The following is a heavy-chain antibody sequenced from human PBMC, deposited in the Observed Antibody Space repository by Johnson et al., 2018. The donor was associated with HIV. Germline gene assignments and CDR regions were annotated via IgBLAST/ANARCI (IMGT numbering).Heavy chain of an antibody. CDR3: ARGGVVHDAFDI. V-gene: IGHV3-30*04. D-gene: IGHD2-2*01. J-gene: IGHJ3*02. CDR2: ISYDGSEK. Sequence: QVQLVESGGGVVQPGRSLRLSCAASGFTFSSYAMHWVRQAPGKGLEWVAVISYDGSEKYYVDSVKGRFTISRDNAKNSLYLQMNSLRAEDTAVFYCARGGVVHDAFDIWGQGTMVTVSS. CDR1: GFTFSSYA.